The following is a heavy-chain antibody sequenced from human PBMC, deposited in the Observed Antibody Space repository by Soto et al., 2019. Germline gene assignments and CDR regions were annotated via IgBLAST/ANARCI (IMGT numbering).Heavy chain of an antibody. Sequence: QVQLVQSGAEVKKPGASVKVSCKTSGYTFTNFGLSWVRQAPGQGLEWMGWISAYNGNTNYAQNFQGRVTMTTDTGTSKAYMELRSLRSDDTSVYYCARRGTPIDSWAQGTLVTVSS. D-gene: IGHD3-16*01. CDR3: ARRGTPIDS. CDR1: GYTFTNFG. CDR2: ISAYNGNT. V-gene: IGHV1-18*01. J-gene: IGHJ4*02.